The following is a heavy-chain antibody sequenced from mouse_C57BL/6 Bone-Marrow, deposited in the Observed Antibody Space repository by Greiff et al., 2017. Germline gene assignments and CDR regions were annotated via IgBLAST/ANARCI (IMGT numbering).Heavy chain of an antibody. D-gene: IGHD2-10*02. CDR2: IYPRSGNT. Sequence: VKLMESGAELARPGASVKLSCKASGYTFTSYGISWVKQRTGQGLEWIGEIYPRSGNTYYNEKFKGKATLTADKSSSTAYMELRSLTSEDSAVYFCAREGLVYFVAYWGQGTLVTVSA. J-gene: IGHJ3*01. CDR3: AREGLVYFVAY. CDR1: GYTFTSYG. V-gene: IGHV1-81*01.